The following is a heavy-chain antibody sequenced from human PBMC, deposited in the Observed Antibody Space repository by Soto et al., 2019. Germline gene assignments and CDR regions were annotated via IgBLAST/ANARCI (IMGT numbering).Heavy chain of an antibody. D-gene: IGHD3-10*01. CDR2: IRGDGREQ. CDR3: SRENWFQDY. V-gene: IGHV3-7*03. J-gene: IGHJ4*02. Sequence: EVQLVESGGGLVQPGGSLRLSCEASGFSFNAIYMRGVRQLPGRGLEWVASIRGDGREQYYVDSVKGRFTISRDNAKNSLYLQMNSLRAGDTALYYCSRENWFQDYWGQGTLVIVSS. CDR1: GFSFNAIY.